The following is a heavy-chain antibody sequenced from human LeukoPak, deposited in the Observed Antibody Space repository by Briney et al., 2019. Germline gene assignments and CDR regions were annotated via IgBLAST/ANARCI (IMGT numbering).Heavy chain of an antibody. D-gene: IGHD6-13*01. V-gene: IGHV1-18*01. CDR1: GYTFNKYG. Sequence: GASVNVSCKTSGYTFNKYGVTWARQVPGQGLEWMGWISADNRYTNYAQKVQGRVTLTRDTSTTTAYIELRGLKSDDTAIYYCARGSSYTSSWHEDYWGQGTLVTVSS. CDR3: ARGSSYTSSWHEDY. CDR2: ISADNRYT. J-gene: IGHJ4*02.